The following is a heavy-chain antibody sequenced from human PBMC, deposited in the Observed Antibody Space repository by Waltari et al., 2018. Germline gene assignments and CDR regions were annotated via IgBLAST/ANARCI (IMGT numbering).Heavy chain of an antibody. CDR1: GYTFTSYA. D-gene: IGHD3-3*01. Sequence: QVQLVQSGAEVKKPGASVKVSCKASGYTFTSYAMHWVRQPPGQRLEWMGRSNAGNGNTKYSQKFQGRVTITRDTSARTAYMELSSLGSEDTAVYYCARDKGIFGVVIGGGDYWGQGTLVTVSS. V-gene: IGHV1-3*01. CDR3: ARDKGIFGVVIGGGDY. J-gene: IGHJ4*02. CDR2: SNAGNGNT.